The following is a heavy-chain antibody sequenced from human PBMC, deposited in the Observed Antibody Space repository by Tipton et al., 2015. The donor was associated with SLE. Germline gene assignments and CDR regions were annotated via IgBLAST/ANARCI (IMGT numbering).Heavy chain of an antibody. CDR2: ISHSGST. J-gene: IGHJ5*02. V-gene: IGHV4-39*07. CDR1: GGSISRSGYS. D-gene: IGHD3-10*01. Sequence: TLSLTCIVSGGSISRSGYSWTWIRQSPGQGLEWIGTISHSGSTSYNPPLKSRVSISVDTSKNQFSLKLNSVTAADTAVYYCARDLSDYGSARYWVDRWGQGTLVTVSS. CDR3: ARDLSDYGSARYWVDR.